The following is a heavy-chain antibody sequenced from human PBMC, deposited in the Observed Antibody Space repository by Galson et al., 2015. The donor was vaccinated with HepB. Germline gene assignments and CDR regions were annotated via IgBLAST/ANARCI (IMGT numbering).Heavy chain of an antibody. V-gene: IGHV4-38-2*02. CDR1: GYSISSGYY. D-gene: IGHD3-10*01. Sequence: ETLSLTCTVSGYSISSGYYWGWIRQPPGKGLKWIGSIYHSGSTYYNPSLKSRVTISVDTSKNQFSLKLSSVTAADTAVYYCATARPETYYYGSGSQAFDYWGQGTLVTVSS. J-gene: IGHJ4*02. CDR3: ATARPETYYYGSGSQAFDY. CDR2: IYHSGST.